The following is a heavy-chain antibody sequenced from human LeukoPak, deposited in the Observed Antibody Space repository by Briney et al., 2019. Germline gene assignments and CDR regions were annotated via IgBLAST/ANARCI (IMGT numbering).Heavy chain of an antibody. CDR2: IHYSGIT. Sequence: SETLSLTCLVSGGSISGSSHYWGWVRQPPGKGPEWLGSIHYSGITYYSPSLKSPVTISVDTSKNQFSLKLTSVTAADTAVYYCARHLDYYGSGSYLGLWGQGTLVTVSS. CDR1: GGSISGSSHY. J-gene: IGHJ4*02. V-gene: IGHV4-39*01. CDR3: ARHLDYYGSGSYLGL. D-gene: IGHD3-10*01.